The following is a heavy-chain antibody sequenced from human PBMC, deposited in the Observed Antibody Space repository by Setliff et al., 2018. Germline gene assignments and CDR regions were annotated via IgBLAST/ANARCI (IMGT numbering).Heavy chain of an antibody. Sequence: GESLKISCRASGYNFNNNWIGWLRQIPGKGLEWIGIIYPGDSDTKYSPSFQGHVFMSVDRSATTAYLQWRSLQASDSALYYCAKFGAEYWFGPWGQGALVTVSS. J-gene: IGHJ5*02. CDR3: AKFGAEYWFGP. CDR1: GYNFNNNW. V-gene: IGHV5-51*01. CDR2: IYPGDSDT. D-gene: IGHD3-16*01.